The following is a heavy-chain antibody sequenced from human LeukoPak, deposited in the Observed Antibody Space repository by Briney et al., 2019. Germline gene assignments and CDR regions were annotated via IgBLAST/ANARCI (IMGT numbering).Heavy chain of an antibody. CDR3: ARDRGGSFNDY. CDR2: ISSNGGST. D-gene: IGHD2-15*01. V-gene: IGHV3-64*01. CDR1: GFTFSSYA. J-gene: IGHJ4*02. Sequence: GGSLRLSCAASGFTFSSYAMHWVRQAPGKGLEYVSAISSNGGSTYYANSVKGRFTISRDNSKNTLYLQMGSLRADDMAVYYCARDRGGSFNDYWGQGTLVTVSS.